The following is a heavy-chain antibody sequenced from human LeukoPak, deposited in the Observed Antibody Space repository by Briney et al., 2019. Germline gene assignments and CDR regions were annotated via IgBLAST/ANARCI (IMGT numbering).Heavy chain of an antibody. V-gene: IGHV3-48*03. CDR3: ARVSSWKRGYRYGAGSMDV. D-gene: IGHD5-18*01. CDR1: GFTFSNSE. J-gene: IGHJ6*04. Sequence: GGSLRLSCAASGFTFSNSEMNWVRQAPGKGLEWVSYIDSSSSTIYYADSVKGRFTISRDNAKNSLHLQMNSLRAADTAVYYCARVSSWKRGYRYGAGSMDVWGKGTTVTVSS. CDR2: IDSSSSTI.